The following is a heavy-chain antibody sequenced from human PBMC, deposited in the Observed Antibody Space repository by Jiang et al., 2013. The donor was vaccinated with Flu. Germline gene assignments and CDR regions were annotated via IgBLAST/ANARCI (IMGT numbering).Heavy chain of an antibody. CDR1: GNTLAKNY. J-gene: IGHJ6*02. D-gene: IGHD6-19*01. CDR2: INPSGLNT. CDR3: ARDARGWSLNGFDV. Sequence: SGAEVKKPGASVKISCQASGNTLAKNYIHWVRRVPGQGLEWMGLINPSGLNTNYAQRFQHRVIMTRDTSTNTVYMELSGLRFEDTAVYYCARDARGWSLNGFDVWGQGTTVTVFS. V-gene: IGHV1-46*01.